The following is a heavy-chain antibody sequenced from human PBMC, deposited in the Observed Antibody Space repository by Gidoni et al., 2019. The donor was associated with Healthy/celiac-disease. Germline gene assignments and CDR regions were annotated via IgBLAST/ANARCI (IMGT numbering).Heavy chain of an antibody. V-gene: IGHV4-34*01. CDR1: GGSFSGYY. Sequence: QVQLQQWGAGLLKPSETLSLTCAVYGGSFSGYYWSWIRQPPGTGLEWIGEINHSGSTNYNPSLKSRVTISVDTSKNQFSLKLSSVTAADTAVYYCARVSSRYYYDSSGPSRAFDIWGQGTMVTVSS. CDR2: INHSGST. D-gene: IGHD3-22*01. J-gene: IGHJ3*02. CDR3: ARVSSRYYYDSSGPSRAFDI.